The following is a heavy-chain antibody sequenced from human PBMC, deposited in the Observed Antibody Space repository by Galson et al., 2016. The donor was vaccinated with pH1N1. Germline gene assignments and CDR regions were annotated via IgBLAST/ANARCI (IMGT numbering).Heavy chain of an antibody. V-gene: IGHV5-51*01. Sequence: QSGAEVTKPGESLKISCKGSGYRFSSSWIGWVRQMPGKGLEWMGIIYLGGSLIRYRPSFQGQVTISADKSVNIVYLEWGSLKASDTAMYYCARQNDYGDYRGYAFDIWGQGTTVTVSS. CDR2: IYLGGSLI. CDR3: ARQNDYGDYRGYAFDI. D-gene: IGHD4-17*01. J-gene: IGHJ3*02. CDR1: GYRFSSSW.